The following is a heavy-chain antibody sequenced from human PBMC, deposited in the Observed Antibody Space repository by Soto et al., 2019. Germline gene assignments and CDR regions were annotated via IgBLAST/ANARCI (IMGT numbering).Heavy chain of an antibody. V-gene: IGHV3-33*01. J-gene: IGHJ4*02. CDR3: ARDWRGYCSGGSCYSTHSGINDY. Sequence: GGSLRLSCAASGFTFSSYGMHWVRQAPGKGLEWVAVIWYDGSNKYYADSVKGRFTISRDNSKNTLYLQMNSLRAEDTAVYYCARDWRGYCSGGSCYSTHSGINDYWGQGTLVTVSS. CDR2: IWYDGSNK. D-gene: IGHD2-15*01. CDR1: GFTFSSYG.